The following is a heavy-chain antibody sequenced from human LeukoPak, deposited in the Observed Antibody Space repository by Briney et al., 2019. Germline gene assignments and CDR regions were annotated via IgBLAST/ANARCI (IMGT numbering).Heavy chain of an antibody. D-gene: IGHD5-18*01. Sequence: GGSLRLSCAASGFTFSSYSMNWVRQAPGKGLEWVSSISSSSYIYYADSVKGRFTISRDNAKNSLYLQMNSLRAEDTAVYYCARGTGIQLWHRYWGRGTLVTVSS. CDR2: ISSSSYI. CDR3: ARGTGIQLWHRY. V-gene: IGHV3-21*01. J-gene: IGHJ4*02. CDR1: GFTFSSYS.